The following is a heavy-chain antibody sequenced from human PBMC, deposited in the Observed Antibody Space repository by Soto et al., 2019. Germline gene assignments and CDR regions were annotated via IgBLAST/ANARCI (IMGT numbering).Heavy chain of an antibody. CDR1: GGSISSGGYY. CDR2: IYYSGST. V-gene: IGHV4-31*02. Sequence: SETLSLTCTVSGGSISSGGYYWSWIRQHPGKGLEWIGYIYYSGSTYYNPSLKSRVTISVDTSKNQFSLKLSSVTAADTAVYYCASAYYDFWSGYPISPYNWFDPWGQGTLVTVSS. CDR3: ASAYYDFWSGYPISPYNWFDP. J-gene: IGHJ5*02. D-gene: IGHD3-3*01.